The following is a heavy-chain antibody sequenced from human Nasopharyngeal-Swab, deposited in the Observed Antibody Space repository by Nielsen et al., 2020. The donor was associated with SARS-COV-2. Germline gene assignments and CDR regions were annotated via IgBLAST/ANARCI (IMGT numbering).Heavy chain of an antibody. CDR2: IYSGGST. J-gene: IGHJ4*02. V-gene: IGHV3-53*01. D-gene: IGHD6-19*01. Sequence: GESLKISCAASGFTVSSNYMSWVRQAPGKGLEWVSVIYSGGSTYYADSVKGRFTISRDNSKNTLYLQMNSLRAEDTAVYYCVREGGSSGWYYFDYWGQGTLVTSPQ. CDR3: VREGGSSGWYYFDY. CDR1: GFTVSSNY.